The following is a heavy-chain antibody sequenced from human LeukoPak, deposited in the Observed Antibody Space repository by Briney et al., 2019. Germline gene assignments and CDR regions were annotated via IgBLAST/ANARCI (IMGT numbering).Heavy chain of an antibody. J-gene: IGHJ4*02. CDR3: VSPPYYFDTTNYYVGY. D-gene: IGHD3-22*01. Sequence: GGSLRLSCAASGFIFSSYEINWVRQAPGKGLEWVSYIGSSGYTVHYSDSVKGRFTISRDNTKHSLYLQMNSLRAEDTAVYHCVSPPYYFDTTNYYVGYSGQGALVTASS. CDR2: IGSSGYTV. CDR1: GFIFSSYE. V-gene: IGHV3-48*03.